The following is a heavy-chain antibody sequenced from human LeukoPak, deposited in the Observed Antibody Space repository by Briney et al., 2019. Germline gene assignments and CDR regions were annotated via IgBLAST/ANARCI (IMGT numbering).Heavy chain of an antibody. J-gene: IGHJ4*02. CDR3: AKEEYQLPSLVDY. CDR2: IKEDGGEK. V-gene: IGHV3-7*01. Sequence: PGGSLRLSCAASGFTLSSYWMSWLRQAPGKGLEWVANIKEDGGEKYYVDSVKGRFTISRDNARNSLYLQMNSLRVEDTAVYYCAKEEYQLPSLVDYWGQGTLVTVSS. D-gene: IGHD2-2*01. CDR1: GFTLSSYW.